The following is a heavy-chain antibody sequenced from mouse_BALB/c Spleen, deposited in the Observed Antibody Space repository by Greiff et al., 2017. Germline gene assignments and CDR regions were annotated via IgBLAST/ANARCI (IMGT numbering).Heavy chain of an antibody. Sequence: VQLQQSGAELVKPGASVKLSCTASGFNIKDTYMHWVKQRPGQGLEWIGAIYPGNSDTSYNQKFKGKAKLTAVTSTSTAYMELSSLTNEDSAVYYCTRFGNYRFAYWGQGTLVTVSA. J-gene: IGHJ3*01. D-gene: IGHD2-1*01. CDR1: GFNIKDTY. V-gene: IGHV1-5*01. CDR3: TRFGNYRFAY. CDR2: IYPGNSDT.